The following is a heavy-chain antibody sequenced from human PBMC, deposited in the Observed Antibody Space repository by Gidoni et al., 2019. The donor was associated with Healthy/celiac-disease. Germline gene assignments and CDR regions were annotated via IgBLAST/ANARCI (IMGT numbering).Heavy chain of an antibody. D-gene: IGHD2-2*01. Sequence: EVQLLESGGGLVQPGGSLRISYAASDFTFRTYSMNWVRQAPGKGLEWVSYISSSSSTIYYADSGKGRFTISRDNAKNSLYLQMNSLRDEDTAVYYCARDRSSRGLSLESDYWGQGTLVTVSS. CDR3: ARDRSSRGLSLESDY. CDR1: DFTFRTYS. CDR2: ISSSSSTI. V-gene: IGHV3-48*02. J-gene: IGHJ4*02.